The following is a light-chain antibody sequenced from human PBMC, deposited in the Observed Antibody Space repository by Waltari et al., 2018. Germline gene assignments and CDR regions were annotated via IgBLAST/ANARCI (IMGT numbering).Light chain of an antibody. CDR2: EVN. J-gene: IGLJ2*01. CDR1: SSDVGAYNF. V-gene: IGLV2-8*01. Sequence: QSALTQPPSASGSPGQSVTISCTGTSSDVGAYNFVSWYQQYPGKVPKLIIFEVNKRTSGVPVRFSGSKSGNTASLTVSGLQADDEAEYYCTSRAGTNDFVIFGGGTKLTVL. CDR3: TSRAGTNDFVI.